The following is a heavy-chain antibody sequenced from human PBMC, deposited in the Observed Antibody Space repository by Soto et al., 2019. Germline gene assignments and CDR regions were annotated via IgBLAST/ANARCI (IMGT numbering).Heavy chain of an antibody. J-gene: IGHJ6*02. V-gene: IGHV1-3*01. D-gene: IGHD3-10*01. Sequence: QVQLVQSGAEVKKPGASVKVSCKASGYTFTSYAMHWVRQAPGQRLEWMGWINAGNGNTKYSQKFQGRVTITRDTSASTAYMELSSLRSEDTAVYYCARDLKLWFGEGYYYGMDFWGQGTTVTVSS. CDR3: ARDLKLWFGEGYYYGMDF. CDR2: INAGNGNT. CDR1: GYTFTSYA.